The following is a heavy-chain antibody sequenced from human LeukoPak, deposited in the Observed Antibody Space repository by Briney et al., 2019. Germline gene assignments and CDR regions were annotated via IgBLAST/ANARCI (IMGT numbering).Heavy chain of an antibody. CDR3: AREATAAVDY. V-gene: IGHV1-46*01. J-gene: IGHJ4*02. D-gene: IGHD5-18*01. CDR2: INPSGGST. CDR1: GYTFTSYY. Sequence: ASVTVSCTASGYTFTSYYMHWVRQAPGQGLEWMGIINPSGGSTSYAQKFQGRVTMTRDTSTSTVYMELSSLRSEDTAVYYCAREATAAVDYWGQGTLVTVSS.